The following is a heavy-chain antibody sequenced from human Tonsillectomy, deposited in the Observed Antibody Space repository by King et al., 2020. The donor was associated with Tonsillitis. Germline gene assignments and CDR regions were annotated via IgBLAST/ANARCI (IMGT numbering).Heavy chain of an antibody. CDR1: RFTFDDYA. J-gene: IGHJ3*01. Sequence: VQLVESGGGLVQPGRSLRLSCAASRFTFDDYAMHWVRQAPGKGLEWVSGIRWNSGSLAYADSVKGRFTISRDNAKNSLYLQMNSLRAEDTALYYCAKDYHSSGWEDAFDVWGQGTMVIVSS. V-gene: IGHV3-9*01. CDR3: AKDYHSSGWEDAFDV. D-gene: IGHD6-19*01. CDR2: IRWNSGSL.